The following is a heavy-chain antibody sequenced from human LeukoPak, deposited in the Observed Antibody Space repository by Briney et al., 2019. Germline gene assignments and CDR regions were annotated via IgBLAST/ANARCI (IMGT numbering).Heavy chain of an antibody. CDR1: GGSISSYY. J-gene: IGHJ3*02. Sequence: SETLSLTCTVSGGSISSYYWSWIRQPPGKGLEWIGYIYYSGSTNYNPSLKSRVTISVDTSKNQFSLKLSSVTAADTAVYYCARDPRGRSGYYDAFDIWGQGTMVTVSS. D-gene: IGHD3-22*01. CDR2: IYYSGST. CDR3: ARDPRGRSGYYDAFDI. V-gene: IGHV4-59*01.